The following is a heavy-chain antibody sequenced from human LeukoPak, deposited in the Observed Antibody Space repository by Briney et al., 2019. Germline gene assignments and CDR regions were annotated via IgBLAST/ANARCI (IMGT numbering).Heavy chain of an antibody. Sequence: GGSLRLSCAASGFTFDDYCMSWVRQAPGKGLEWVSGINWNGGSTGYADSVKGRFTISRDNAKNSLYLQMNSLRAEDTAVYYCARGGVLGEFDYWGQGTLVTVSS. J-gene: IGHJ4*02. V-gene: IGHV3-20*04. CDR2: INWNGGST. CDR3: ARGGVLGEFDY. D-gene: IGHD3-10*01. CDR1: GFTFDDYC.